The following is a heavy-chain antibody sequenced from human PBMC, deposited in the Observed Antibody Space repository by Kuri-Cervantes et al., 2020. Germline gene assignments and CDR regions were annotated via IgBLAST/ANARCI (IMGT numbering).Heavy chain of an antibody. J-gene: IGHJ4*02. CDR3: AKVNWNKVAY. CDR2: IKQDGGEK. CDR1: GFTFSTYW. V-gene: IGHV3-7*05. D-gene: IGHD1/OR15-1a*01. Sequence: GESLKISCAASGFTFSTYWMSWVHQAPGKGLEWVANIKQDGGEKYYVDSVKGRFTISRDNAKNSLYLQMNSLGVEDTAVYYCAKVNWNKVAYWGQGTLVTVSS.